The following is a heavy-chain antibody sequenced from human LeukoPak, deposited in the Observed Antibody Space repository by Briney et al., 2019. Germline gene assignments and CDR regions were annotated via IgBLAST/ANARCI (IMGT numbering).Heavy chain of an antibody. Sequence: GGSLRLSCAASGFTFSSYGMHWVRQAPGKGLEWVAVIRYDGSNKYYADSVKARFTISRDNSKNTLYLQMNSLRAEDTAVYYCATGYSSGWYGRLDYWGQGTLVTVSS. D-gene: IGHD6-19*01. V-gene: IGHV3-30*02. J-gene: IGHJ4*02. CDR1: GFTFSSYG. CDR3: ATGYSSGWYGRLDY. CDR2: IRYDGSNK.